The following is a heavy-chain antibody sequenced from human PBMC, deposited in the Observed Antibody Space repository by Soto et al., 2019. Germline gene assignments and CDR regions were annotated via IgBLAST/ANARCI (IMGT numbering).Heavy chain of an antibody. D-gene: IGHD1-7*01. V-gene: IGHV2-5*02. CDR3: AHRVIHPGDWNYGGIDY. CDR1: GFSIYTSGVG. Sequence: SGPTLGNHTQPLTPPCPFTGFSIYTSGVGVGWLREPPGKALEWLALIYWEDDKRYSPSLRSRLAITKDTSNNQVVLTMTNMDPVDTATYFCAHRVIHPGDWNYGGIDYWGQGTVVTVSS. CDR2: IYWEDDK. J-gene: IGHJ4*02.